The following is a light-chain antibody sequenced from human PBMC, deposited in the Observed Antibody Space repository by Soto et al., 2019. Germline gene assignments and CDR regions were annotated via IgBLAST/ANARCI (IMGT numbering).Light chain of an antibody. CDR1: QSVSSK. CDR2: GAS. J-gene: IGKJ5*01. CDR3: QQYNNWPPIT. V-gene: IGKV3-15*01. Sequence: ESVLTQSPGTLSLSPGERATLSCRASQSVSSKLAWYQQKPGQAPRLLIYGASTRATGIPARFSGSGSGTEFTLTISSLQSEDFAVYCCQQYNNWPPITFGQGTRLEIK.